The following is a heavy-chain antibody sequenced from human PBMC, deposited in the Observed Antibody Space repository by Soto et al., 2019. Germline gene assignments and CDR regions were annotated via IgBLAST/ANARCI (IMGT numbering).Heavy chain of an antibody. D-gene: IGHD3-22*01. CDR2: IYYSGST. V-gene: IGHV4-31*03. Sequence: SETLSLTCTVSGGSISSGGYYWSWIRQHPGKGLEWIGYIYYSGSTYYNPSLKSRVTISVDTSKNQFSLKLSSVTAADTAVYYCARDYNDRQPEDYYYYGMDVWGQGTTVTVSS. CDR1: GGSISSGGYY. J-gene: IGHJ6*02. CDR3: ARDYNDRQPEDYYYYGMDV.